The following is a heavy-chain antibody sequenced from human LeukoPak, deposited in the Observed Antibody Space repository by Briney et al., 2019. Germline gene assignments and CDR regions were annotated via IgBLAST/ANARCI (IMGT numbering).Heavy chain of an antibody. CDR1: GFTFSSYG. CDR3: AKDADIVVVPAVNDAFDI. V-gene: IGHV3-30*18. Sequence: GGSLRLSCAASGFTFSSYGMHWVRQAPGKGLEWVAVISYDGSNKYYADTVKGRFTISRDNSKNTLYLQMNSLRAEDTAVYYCAKDADIVVVPAVNDAFDIWGQGTMVTVSS. J-gene: IGHJ3*02. CDR2: ISYDGSNK. D-gene: IGHD2-2*01.